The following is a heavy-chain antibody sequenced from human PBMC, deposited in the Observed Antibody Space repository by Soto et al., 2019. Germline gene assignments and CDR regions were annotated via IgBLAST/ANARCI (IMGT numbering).Heavy chain of an antibody. CDR3: AKEKRYGSGSINYYGMDV. CDR2: LSGSGGTT. V-gene: IGHV3-23*01. Sequence: GGSLRLSCAASGFTFSSYAMSWVRQTPGKGPEWVSTLSGSGGTTYYADSRFTISRDNSKNTLYLQVNSLRADDTAVYYCAKEKRYGSGSINYYGMDVWGQGTTVTVSS. D-gene: IGHD3-10*01. J-gene: IGHJ6*02. CDR1: GFTFSSYA.